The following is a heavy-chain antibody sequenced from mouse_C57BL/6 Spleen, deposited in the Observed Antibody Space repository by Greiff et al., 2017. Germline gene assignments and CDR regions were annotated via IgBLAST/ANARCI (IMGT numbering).Heavy chain of an antibody. CDR1: GYTFTSYW. D-gene: IGHD2-5*01. J-gene: IGHJ3*01. V-gene: IGHV1-50*01. Sequence: VQLQQPGAELVKPGASVKLSCKASGYTFTSYWMQWVKQRPGQGLEWIGEIDPSDSYTNYNQKFKGKATLTVDTSSSTAYMQLSSLTSEDSAVYYCARGNSKFPVSYWGQGTLVTVSA. CDR2: IDPSDSYT. CDR3: ARGNSKFPVSY.